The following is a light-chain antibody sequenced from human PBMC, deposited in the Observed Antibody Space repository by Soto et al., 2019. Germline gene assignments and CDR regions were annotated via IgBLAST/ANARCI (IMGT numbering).Light chain of an antibody. CDR2: DAS. J-gene: IGKJ1*01. Sequence: DIQMTQSPSTLSASVGDRVTITCRATQSITTWLAWYQQKPGRAPKLLIYDASSLQRGVPLRFSGSGSGADFTLTISSLQAEDVAVYYCQQYLGIPRTFGQGTKVDI. V-gene: IGKV1-5*01. CDR1: QSITTW. CDR3: QQYLGIPRT.